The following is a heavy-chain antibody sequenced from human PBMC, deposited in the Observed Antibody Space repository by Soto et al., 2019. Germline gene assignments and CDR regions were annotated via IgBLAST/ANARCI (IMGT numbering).Heavy chain of an antibody. J-gene: IGHJ4*02. V-gene: IGHV1-8*01. CDR3: ARWGQGPASGPNFDF. Sequence: QVQLVQSGAEVKKPGASVKVSCKTSGYTFTNYDINWVRQAPGQGLEWMGWMNPNSGNTGYAQQFQGRVSMTRNTAISTAYMELSGLRSEDSGMYFCARWGQGPASGPNFDFWGQGTLVTVSS. CDR2: MNPNSGNT. CDR1: GYTFTNYD. D-gene: IGHD6-13*01.